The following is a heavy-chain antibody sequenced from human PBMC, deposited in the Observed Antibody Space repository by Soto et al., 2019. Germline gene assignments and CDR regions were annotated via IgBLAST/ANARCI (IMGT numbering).Heavy chain of an antibody. Sequence: GGVLRLSCVASGFTFITSFMGWVRQAPGKGLEWVANINQDGGGTYYVDSVEGRFAISRDNAKDSLYLQMNSLRGEDTAVYYCARYFRGSGRYFFDYWGQGTLVTVS. V-gene: IGHV3-7*03. CDR2: INQDGGGT. J-gene: IGHJ4*02. D-gene: IGHD6-19*01. CDR1: GFTFITSF. CDR3: ARYFRGSGRYFFDY.